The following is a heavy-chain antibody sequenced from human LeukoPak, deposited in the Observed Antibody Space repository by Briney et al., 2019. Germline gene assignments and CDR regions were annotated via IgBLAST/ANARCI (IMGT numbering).Heavy chain of an antibody. V-gene: IGHV1-69*05. J-gene: IGHJ6*03. CDR1: GGTFSSYA. D-gene: IGHD2-2*01. Sequence: SVKVSCKASGGTFSSYAISWVRQAPGQGLEWMGGIIPIFGTANYAQKFQGRVTITTDESTSTAYMELSSLRSEDTAVYYCASSRLPEEIVVVPAANDYYYYMDVWGKGTTVTVSS. CDR2: IIPIFGTA. CDR3: ASSRLPEEIVVVPAANDYYYYMDV.